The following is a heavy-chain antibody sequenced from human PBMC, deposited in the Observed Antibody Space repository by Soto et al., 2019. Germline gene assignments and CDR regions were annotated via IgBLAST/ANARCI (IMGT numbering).Heavy chain of an antibody. D-gene: IGHD6-19*01. CDR3: ARRLRLLPSPGYSSGWYFDY. Sequence: GESLKISCKGSGYSFTSYWIGWVRQMPGKGLEWMGIIYPGDSDTRYSPSFQGQVTISADKSISTAYLQWSSLKASDTAMYYCARRLRLLPSPGYSSGWYFDYWGQGTLVTVSS. CDR1: GYSFTSYW. CDR2: IYPGDSDT. V-gene: IGHV5-51*01. J-gene: IGHJ4*02.